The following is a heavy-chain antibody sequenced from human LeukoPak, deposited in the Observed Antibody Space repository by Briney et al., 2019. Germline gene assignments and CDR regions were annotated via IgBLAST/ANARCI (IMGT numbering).Heavy chain of an antibody. CDR1: GFTFGFYS. CDR2: LYSDGNT. D-gene: IGHD3-16*01. J-gene: IGHJ4*02. V-gene: IGHV3-53*01. Sequence: TGGSLRLSCAASGFTFGFYSLTWVRQAPGKGLEWVSVLYSDGNTKYADSVQGRFTISRDNSKNTLYLEMNSLSPDDTAVYYCARGVESLAANTLAYWGQETLVTVSP. CDR3: ARGVESLAANTLAY.